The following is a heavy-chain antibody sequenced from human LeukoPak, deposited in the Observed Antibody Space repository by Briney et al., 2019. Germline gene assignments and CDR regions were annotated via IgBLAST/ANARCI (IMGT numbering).Heavy chain of an antibody. V-gene: IGHV4-59*12. CDR2: IYYSGST. D-gene: IGHD3-22*01. CDR1: GDSISSYY. Sequence: KPSETLSLTCTVSGDSISSYYWSWIRQPPGKGLEWIGYIYYSGSTNYNPSLKSRVTISIDMSKNQFSLKLSSVTAADTAVYYCARHYYDSSGYNGDRAFDIWGQGTMVTVSS. J-gene: IGHJ3*02. CDR3: ARHYYDSSGYNGDRAFDI.